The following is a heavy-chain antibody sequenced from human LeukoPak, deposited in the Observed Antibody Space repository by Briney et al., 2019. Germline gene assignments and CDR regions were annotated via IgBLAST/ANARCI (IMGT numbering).Heavy chain of an antibody. CDR1: GYTFTDYY. Sequence: ASVKVSCKASGYTFTDYYIHWVRQAPGQALEWLGRIIPKTGDTSYAQEFQGRVTMTRDTSISTVYMDLSSLTSDDTAVYYCARPLSAIPLPFNAFDLWGQGTVVTVSS. J-gene: IGHJ3*01. CDR2: IIPKTGDT. D-gene: IGHD2-21*01. V-gene: IGHV1-2*06. CDR3: ARPLSAIPLPFNAFDL.